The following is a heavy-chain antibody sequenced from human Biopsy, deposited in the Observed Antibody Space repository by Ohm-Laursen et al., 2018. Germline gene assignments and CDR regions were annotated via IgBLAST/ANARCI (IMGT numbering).Heavy chain of an antibody. CDR2: FDREERKT. Sequence: ASVKVSCKVSGYTLTELSIHWVRQTGGKGLEWMGGFDREERKTVYTEKFQGRVTMTEDTSTDTVYMEVTSLRSDDTAVYYCATGPYYDTKFYYNVRPFDFWGQGTLVTVSS. CDR3: ATGPYYDTKFYYNVRPFDF. D-gene: IGHD3-10*01. CDR1: GYTLTELS. J-gene: IGHJ4*02. V-gene: IGHV1-24*01.